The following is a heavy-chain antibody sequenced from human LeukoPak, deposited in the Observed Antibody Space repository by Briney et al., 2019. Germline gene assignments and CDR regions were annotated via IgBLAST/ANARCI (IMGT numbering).Heavy chain of an antibody. Sequence: GGSLRLSCAASGFTFSSYSMNWVRQAPGKGLECVSSISSSSSYIYYADSVKGRFTISRDNAKNSLYLQMNSLRAEDTAVYYCAFRLYSSSWYWYFDLWGRGTLVTVSS. CDR2: ISSSSSYI. D-gene: IGHD6-13*01. V-gene: IGHV3-21*01. J-gene: IGHJ2*01. CDR3: AFRLYSSSWYWYFDL. CDR1: GFTFSSYS.